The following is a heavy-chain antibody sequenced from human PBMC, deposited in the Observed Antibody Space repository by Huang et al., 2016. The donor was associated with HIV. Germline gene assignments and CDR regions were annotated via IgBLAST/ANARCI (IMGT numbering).Heavy chain of an antibody. Sequence: QVQLVESGGGVVQPGGSLRLSCAASGFIFSSYGMHWVRQAPGKGLEWVAFIRYDGSTKYYADSVKGRFTISRDNSKNTLYLQMNSLRPEDTAVYYCAKDRGDCIDYWGQGTLVTVSS. D-gene: IGHD2-21*02. J-gene: IGHJ4*02. CDR3: AKDRGDCIDY. V-gene: IGHV3-30*02. CDR2: IRYDGSTK. CDR1: GFIFSSYG.